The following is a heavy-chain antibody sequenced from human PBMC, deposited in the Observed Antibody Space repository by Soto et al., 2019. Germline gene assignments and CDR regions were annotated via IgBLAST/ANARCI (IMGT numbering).Heavy chain of an antibody. CDR2: ISGSGFRN. CDR1: GGTFGNFG. Sequence: PGGSLRLSCAASGGTFGNFGMSWVRLAPGKGLEWISSISGSGFRNYYADSVLGRFTISRDNFKDKLYLQMMSLRAEDTTVYYFANFMSRHYDSNGIDSWGQGTPVTVSS. D-gene: IGHD3-22*01. J-gene: IGHJ5*01. CDR3: ANFMSRHYDSNGIDS. V-gene: IGHV3-23*01.